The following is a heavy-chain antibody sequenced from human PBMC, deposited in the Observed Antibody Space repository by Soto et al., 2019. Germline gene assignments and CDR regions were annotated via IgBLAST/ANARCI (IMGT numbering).Heavy chain of an antibody. Sequence: GGSLRLSCAASGFTVSSNYMSWVRQAPGKGLEWVSVIYSGGSTYYADSVKGRFTISRDNSKNTLYLQMNSPRAEDTAVYYCARSSGGSWGWFDPWGQGTLVTVSS. V-gene: IGHV3-53*01. CDR3: ARSSGGSWGWFDP. J-gene: IGHJ5*02. D-gene: IGHD2-15*01. CDR2: IYSGGST. CDR1: GFTVSSNY.